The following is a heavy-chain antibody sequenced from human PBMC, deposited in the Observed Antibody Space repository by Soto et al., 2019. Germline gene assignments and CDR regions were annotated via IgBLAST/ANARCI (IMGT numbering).Heavy chain of an antibody. D-gene: IGHD3-9*01. CDR1: DDSINSDKYY. CDR2: IYYRGNA. J-gene: IGHJ4*02. CDR3: ARLEGLATISYYFDF. V-gene: IGHV4-39*01. Sequence: SETLSLTCSVSDDSINSDKYYWGWIRQPPGKGLEWIGSIYYRGNAYYSPSLQTRVTISLDKSKSQFSLKLNSVAAADSAVYFCARLEGLATISYYFDFWGPGALVTVSS.